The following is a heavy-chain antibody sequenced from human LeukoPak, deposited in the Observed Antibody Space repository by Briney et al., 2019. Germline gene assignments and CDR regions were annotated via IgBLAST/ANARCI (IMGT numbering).Heavy chain of an antibody. J-gene: IGHJ2*01. V-gene: IGHV3-7*01. CDR3: ARRPNPDYWYFDL. Sequence: GGSLRLSCAASGFTFSSFWMSWVRQAPGKGLEWVANINQDGSDKYYVDSVKGRFTISRDNAKNSLYLQMNSLRAEDTAVYYCARRPNPDYWYFDLWGRGTLVTVSS. CDR1: GFTFSSFW. CDR2: INQDGSDK.